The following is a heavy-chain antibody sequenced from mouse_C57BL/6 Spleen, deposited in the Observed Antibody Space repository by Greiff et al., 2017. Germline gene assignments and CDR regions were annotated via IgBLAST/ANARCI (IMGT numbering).Heavy chain of an antibody. Sequence: QVQLQQSGAELVRPGTSLKVSCKASGYAFTNYLIAWVKQRPGQGLEWIGVISPGSGGTNSNEQFKGKATLTADKSSSTAYMQLSSLTSEDAAVYFCARSPPVSTTVVAPFDYWGQGTTLTVSS. V-gene: IGHV1-54*01. CDR3: ARSPPVSTTVVAPFDY. D-gene: IGHD1-1*01. CDR1: GYAFTNYL. CDR2: ISPGSGGT. J-gene: IGHJ2*01.